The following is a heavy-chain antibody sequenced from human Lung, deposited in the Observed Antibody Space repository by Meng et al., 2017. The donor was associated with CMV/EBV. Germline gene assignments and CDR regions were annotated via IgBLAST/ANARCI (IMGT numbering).Heavy chain of an antibody. CDR2: IDTGGST. J-gene: IGHJ6*02. CDR1: GFTVSRNY. V-gene: IGHV3-53*05. CDR3: ARDSSGDSSPGDYYYYGMDV. Sequence: SXAASGFTVSRNYMNWVRQAPGKGLEWVSLIDTGGSTYYADSVKGRLTISRDNSKNTLYFEMNSLRVEDTAVYYCARDSSGDSSPGDYYYYGMDVWGQGTXVTVSS. D-gene: IGHD3-22*01.